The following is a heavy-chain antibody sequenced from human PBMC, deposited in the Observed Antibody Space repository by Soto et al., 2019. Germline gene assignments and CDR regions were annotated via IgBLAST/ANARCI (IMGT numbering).Heavy chain of an antibody. CDR2: ISSGSSYI. V-gene: IGHV3-21*01. Sequence: PGGSLRLSCAASGFTFSTYTMNWVRQAPGKGLEWISSISSGSSYIYYAGSVKGRFTISRDNAKNSLFLQMNSLRADATAVYYCARDILSGGAYPDSWGQGTKVTVSS. CDR3: ARDILSGGAYPDS. CDR1: GFTFSTYT. D-gene: IGHD3-10*01. J-gene: IGHJ5*01.